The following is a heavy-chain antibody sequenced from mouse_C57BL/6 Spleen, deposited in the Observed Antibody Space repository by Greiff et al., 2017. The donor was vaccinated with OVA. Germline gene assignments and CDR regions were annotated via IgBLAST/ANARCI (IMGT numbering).Heavy chain of an antibody. CDR3: ARTNYGYDEGWFAY. CDR1: GFSLTSYA. D-gene: IGHD2-2*01. CDR2: IWTGGGT. Sequence: QVQLQQSGPGLVAPSQSLSITCTVSGFSLTSYAISWVRQPPGKGLEWLGVIWTGGGTNYNSALKSRLSISKDNSKSQVFLKMNSLQTDDTARYYCARTNYGYDEGWFAYWGQGTLVTVSA. J-gene: IGHJ3*01. V-gene: IGHV2-9-1*01.